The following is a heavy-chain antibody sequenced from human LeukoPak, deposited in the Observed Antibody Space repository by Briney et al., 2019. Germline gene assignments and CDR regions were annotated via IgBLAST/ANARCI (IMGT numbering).Heavy chain of an antibody. CDR1: GFTFTTCA. V-gene: IGHV3-23*01. J-gene: IGHJ4*02. CDR2: ISDSGSTT. Sequence: GGSLRLYCAASGFTFTTCAMSWVRQAPGKGLEWVSSISDSGSTTYYTDSVKGRFTISRDNSKNTLYLQMHSLRGDDTAVYYCAGSGSFFRFDYWGQGTLVTVSS. CDR3: AGSGSFFRFDY. D-gene: IGHD1-26*01.